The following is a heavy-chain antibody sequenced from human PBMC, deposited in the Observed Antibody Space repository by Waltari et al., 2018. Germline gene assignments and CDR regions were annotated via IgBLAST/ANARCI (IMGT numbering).Heavy chain of an antibody. V-gene: IGHV1-46*01. CDR1: GYTFTSYY. D-gene: IGHD3-10*01. CDR2: INPSGGST. Sequence: QVQLVQSGAEVKKPGASVKVSCKASGYTFTSYYMHWVRQAPGQGLEWMGIINPSGGSTAYAQRFQGRVTMTRDTSTSTVYMELSSLCSEDTAVYYCARDLGAEGAPPDYWGQGTLVTVSS. CDR3: ARDLGAEGAPPDY. J-gene: IGHJ4*02.